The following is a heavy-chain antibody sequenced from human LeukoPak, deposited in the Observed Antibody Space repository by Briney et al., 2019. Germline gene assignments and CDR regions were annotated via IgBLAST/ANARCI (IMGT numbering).Heavy chain of an antibody. CDR1: GGSISSSSYY. V-gene: IGHV4-39*07. CDR3: ARAGSYGPQGFDY. J-gene: IGHJ4*02. Sequence: PSETQSLTCTVSGGSISSSSYYWGWIRQPPGKGLEWIGSIYYSGSTYYNPSLKSRVTISVDTSKNQFSLKLSSVTAADTAVYYCARAGSYGPQGFDYWGQGTLVTVSS. D-gene: IGHD4-17*01. CDR2: IYYSGST.